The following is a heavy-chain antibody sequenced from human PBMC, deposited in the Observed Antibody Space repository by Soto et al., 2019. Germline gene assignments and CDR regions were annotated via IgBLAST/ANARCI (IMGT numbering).Heavy chain of an antibody. J-gene: IGHJ3*02. CDR3: ARVGSSSSRGAFDI. Sequence: ASVKVSCKASGYTFTSDGISWVRQAPGQGLEWMGWISAYNGNTNYAQKLQGRVTMTTDTSTGTAYMELRSLRSDDTAVYYCARVGSSSSRGAFDIWGQGTMVTVSS. CDR2: ISAYNGNT. CDR1: GYTFTSDG. V-gene: IGHV1-18*01. D-gene: IGHD6-6*01.